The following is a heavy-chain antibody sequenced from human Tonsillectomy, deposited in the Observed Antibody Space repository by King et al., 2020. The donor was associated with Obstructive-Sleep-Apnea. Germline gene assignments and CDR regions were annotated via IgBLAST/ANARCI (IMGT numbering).Heavy chain of an antibody. CDR1: GGSISSGGYY. Sequence: QLQESGPGLVKPSQTLSLTCTVSGGSISSGGYYWSWIRQHPGKGLEWIGYIYYSGSTYYNPSLKSRVTISVDTSKNQFSLKLSSVTAAETAVYYCARVGFGESYFDYWGQGTLVTVSS. V-gene: IGHV4-31*03. D-gene: IGHD3-10*01. J-gene: IGHJ4*02. CDR3: ARVGFGESYFDY. CDR2: IYYSGST.